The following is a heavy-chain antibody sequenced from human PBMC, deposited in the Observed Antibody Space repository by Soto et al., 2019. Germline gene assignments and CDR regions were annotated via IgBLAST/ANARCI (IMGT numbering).Heavy chain of an antibody. CDR1: GFTFSDYF. D-gene: IGHD6-6*01. J-gene: IGHJ4*02. V-gene: IGHV3-11*01. CDR2: LGSRGSPI. Sequence: VHLVDSGGGLVKPGGSLRLSCAASGFTFSDYFMTWIRQAPGKGLEWVSYLGSRGSPIYYVDTVKGRFTISRDNAKASLYLHMNSLRAEDTAVYYCARVSSSSLFGYWCQGTLVTVSS. CDR3: ARVSSSSLFGY.